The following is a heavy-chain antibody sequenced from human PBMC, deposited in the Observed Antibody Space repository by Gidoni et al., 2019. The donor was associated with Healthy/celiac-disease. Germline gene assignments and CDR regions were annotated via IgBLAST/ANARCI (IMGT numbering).Heavy chain of an antibody. V-gene: IGHV3-9*01. Sequence: EVQLVESGGGLVQPGRSLRLSCAASGFTFDDYAMHWVRQAPGKGLEWVSGISWNSGSIGYADSVKGRFTISRDNAKNSLYLQMNSLRAEDTALYYCAKDPGEDYGMDVWGQGTTVTVSS. D-gene: IGHD3-10*01. J-gene: IGHJ6*02. CDR1: GFTFDDYA. CDR2: ISWNSGSI. CDR3: AKDPGEDYGMDV.